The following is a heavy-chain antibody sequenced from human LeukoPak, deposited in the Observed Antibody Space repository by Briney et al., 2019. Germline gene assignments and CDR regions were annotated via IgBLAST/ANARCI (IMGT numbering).Heavy chain of an antibody. D-gene: IGHD3-3*01. CDR1: GGSFSSALYY. V-gene: IGHV4-39*01. CDR3: ARHTIFCSFINCSPFDP. CDR2: VSHDGIT. J-gene: IGHJ5*02. Sequence: SETLSLTCTVSGGSFSSALYYWAWIRQTPEQRLEWIGSVSHDGITKHSPSLGGRVSLSADTPKNAFFMEVHSVTAADSAIYYCARHTIFCSFINCSPFDPWGQGTLVTVSS.